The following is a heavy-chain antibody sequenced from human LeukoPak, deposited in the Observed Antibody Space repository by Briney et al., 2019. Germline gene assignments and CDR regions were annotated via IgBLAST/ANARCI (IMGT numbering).Heavy chain of an antibody. Sequence: PGGSLRLSCAASGFTSSNAWMSWVRQAPGKGLEWVGRIKSKTDGGTTDYAAPVKGRFTISRDDSKNTLYLQMNSLKTEDTAVYYCLYGDYDYYYYGMDVWGQGTTVTVSS. J-gene: IGHJ6*02. D-gene: IGHD4-17*01. CDR2: IKSKTDGGTT. V-gene: IGHV3-15*01. CDR1: GFTSSNAW. CDR3: LYGDYDYYYYGMDV.